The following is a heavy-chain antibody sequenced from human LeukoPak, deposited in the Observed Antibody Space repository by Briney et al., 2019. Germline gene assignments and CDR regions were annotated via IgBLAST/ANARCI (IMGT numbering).Heavy chain of an antibody. CDR3: VRSGSSNWALRIFDY. J-gene: IGHJ4*02. D-gene: IGHD4-11*01. V-gene: IGHV3-23*01. CDR1: GFTFSSYA. CDR2: ISPGGGTT. Sequence: GGSLRHSCAASGFTFSSYAMSWVRQAPGKGLEWVSTISPGGGTTYYAESMKGRFTISRDNSKSTLYLEMNSLRVEDTAVYTKVRSGSSNWALRIFDYWGQGALVTVSS.